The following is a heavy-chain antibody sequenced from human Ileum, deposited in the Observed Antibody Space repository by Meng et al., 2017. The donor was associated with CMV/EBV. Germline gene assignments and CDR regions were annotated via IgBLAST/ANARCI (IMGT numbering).Heavy chain of an antibody. J-gene: IGHJ4*02. CDR1: GASTPRSTSY. D-gene: IGHD3-3*01. CDR3: ERNVGFYSSQIAY. CDR2: VYYSRTT. V-gene: IGHV4-39*07. Sequence: CPAPVKPSHALSSRCTARGASTPRSTSYWCWRLRPPAKRLDWSVSVYYSRTTYYNPSLKSRVNMSIATSKNRFSLKLSSATAADTAVYYCERNVGFYSSQIAYWGQGALVTVSS.